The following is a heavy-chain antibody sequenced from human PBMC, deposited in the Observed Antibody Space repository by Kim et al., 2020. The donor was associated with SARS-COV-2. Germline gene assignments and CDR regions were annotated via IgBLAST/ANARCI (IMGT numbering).Heavy chain of an antibody. V-gene: IGHV4-39*02. CDR2: ITYNGNT. J-gene: IGHJ6*01. CDR1: GGAISSSSYY. CDR3: ARASYSYYYYGMDV. Sequence: SETLSLTCSVSGGAISSSSYYWVWIRQPPGRGLEWIGSITYNGNTYYNASVKIRATVSLDTSKYHLSLKLTSVTAADTAVYYCARASYSYYYYGMDVWGQGTTITVSS.